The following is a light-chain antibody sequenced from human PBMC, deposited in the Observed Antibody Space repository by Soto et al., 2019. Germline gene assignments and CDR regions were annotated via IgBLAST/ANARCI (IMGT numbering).Light chain of an antibody. Sequence: EIMMTQSPATLSVSLGDRATLSCRASQSVGSYLAWYQQKPGQAPRLLIYGASTRATGIPARFSGSGSETDFTLTISSLQSEDFAVYYCQQYDSWPPSYTFGQGTKLEIK. CDR2: GAS. J-gene: IGKJ2*01. CDR3: QQYDSWPPSYT. V-gene: IGKV3-15*01. CDR1: QSVGSY.